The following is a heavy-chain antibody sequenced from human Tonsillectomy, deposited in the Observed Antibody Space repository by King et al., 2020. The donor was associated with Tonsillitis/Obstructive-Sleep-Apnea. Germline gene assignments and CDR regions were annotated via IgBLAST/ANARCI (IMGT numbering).Heavy chain of an antibody. CDR3: ARLMDTALVPSGMDV. J-gene: IGHJ6*02. V-gene: IGHV5-10-1*03. CDR2: IDPTDSYT. Sequence: VQLVESGAEVKKPGESLRISCKGSGYSFTTYWISWVRQMPGKGLEWMGRIDPTDSYTNYSPFFQGHVTISADKSISTAYLQWSSLKASDTAMYYCARLMDTALVPSGMDVWGQGTTVTVSS. D-gene: IGHD5-18*01. CDR1: GYSFTTYW.